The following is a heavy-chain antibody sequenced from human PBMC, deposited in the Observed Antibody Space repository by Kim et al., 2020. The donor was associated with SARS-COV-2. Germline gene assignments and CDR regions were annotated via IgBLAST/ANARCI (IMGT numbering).Heavy chain of an antibody. CDR3: ARDRPFVAAAGTIDY. Sequence: ASVKVSCKASGYTFTTYGISWVRQAPGQGLEWMGWVSGYNGNTNYGQKFQGRVTMTTDTSTKTAYMELRSLRSDDKAVYYCARDRPFVAAAGTIDYWGQGTLVTVSS. J-gene: IGHJ4*02. CDR2: VSGYNGNT. D-gene: IGHD6-13*01. CDR1: GYTFTTYG. V-gene: IGHV1-18*01.